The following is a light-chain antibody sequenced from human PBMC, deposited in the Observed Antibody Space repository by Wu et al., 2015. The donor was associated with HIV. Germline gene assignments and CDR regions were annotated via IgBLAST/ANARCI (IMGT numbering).Light chain of an antibody. J-gene: IGKJ5*01. V-gene: IGKV3-15*01. CDR1: QSISRN. CDR3: QQYNTWVT. Sequence: IVLTQSPATLSVSPGDRATLSCRASQSISRNLAWYQHKPGQSPRLLMYDASTRATGVAPRFSGSGSGTEFTLTISSMQSEDFATYYCQQYNTWVTFGQGTRLEIK. CDR2: DAS.